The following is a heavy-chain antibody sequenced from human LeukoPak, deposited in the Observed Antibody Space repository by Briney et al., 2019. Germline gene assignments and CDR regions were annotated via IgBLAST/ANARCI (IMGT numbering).Heavy chain of an antibody. Sequence: SETLSLTCAVSGGSISSYYWSWIRQPPGKGLEWIGYIYYSGSTSYNPSLKSRVTISAATSKSQFSLKLNSVTAADTALYYCAREVKVGNTDTGYYFDYWGQGILVTVSS. V-gene: IGHV4-59*01. D-gene: IGHD2/OR15-2a*01. CDR2: IYYSGST. CDR1: GGSISSYY. CDR3: AREVKVGNTDTGYYFDY. J-gene: IGHJ4*02.